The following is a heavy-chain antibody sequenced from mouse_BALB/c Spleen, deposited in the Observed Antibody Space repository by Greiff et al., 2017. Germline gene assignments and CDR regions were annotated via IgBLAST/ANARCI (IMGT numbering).Heavy chain of an antibody. D-gene: IGHD1-2*01. CDR3: TRFTTATVDWYFDV. CDR2: IDPETGGT. CDR1: GYTFTDYE. J-gene: IGHJ1*01. Sequence: QVQLQQSGAELVRPGASVTLSCKASGYTFTDYEMHWVKQTPVHGLEWIGAIDPETGGTAYNQKFKGKATLTADKSSSTAYMELRSLTSEDSAVYYCTRFTTATVDWYFDVWGAGTTVTVSS. V-gene: IGHV1-15*01.